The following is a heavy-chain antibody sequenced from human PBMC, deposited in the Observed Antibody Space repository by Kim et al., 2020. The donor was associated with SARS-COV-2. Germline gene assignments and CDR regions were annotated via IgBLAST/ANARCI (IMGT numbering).Heavy chain of an antibody. D-gene: IGHD6-13*01. Sequence: YADSVKGRFTISRDNSKNTLYLQMNSLRAEDTAVYYCAKGSRSWYFVSDYWGQGTLVTVSS. CDR3: AKGSRSWYFVSDY. V-gene: IGHV3-23*01. J-gene: IGHJ4*02.